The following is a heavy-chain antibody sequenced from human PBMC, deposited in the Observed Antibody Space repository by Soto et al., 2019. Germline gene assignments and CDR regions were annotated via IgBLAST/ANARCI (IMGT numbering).Heavy chain of an antibody. D-gene: IGHD4-17*01. Sequence: QVQLVQSGAEVKKPGSSVKVSCKASGGTFSSYAISWVRQAPGQGLEWMGGITPIFGTANYAQKFKGRVTITADESTSTAYMGRSSLRSEDTAGYYCARVHHPPNDTKICGDYARGYFDYCGQGTLVTVSS. CDR3: ARVHHPPNDTKICGDYARGYFDY. J-gene: IGHJ4*02. V-gene: IGHV1-69*01. CDR2: ITPIFGTA. CDR1: GGTFSSYA.